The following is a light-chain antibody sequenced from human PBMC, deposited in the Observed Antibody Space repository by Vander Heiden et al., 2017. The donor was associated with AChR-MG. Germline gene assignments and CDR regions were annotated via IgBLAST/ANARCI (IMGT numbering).Light chain of an antibody. CDR2: SNN. CDR3: AAWDDSLNGWV. Sequence: QSVLTQPPSASGTPGQRVTISCSGSSSKIGINAVHWYQQVPGTAPKLLLYSNNQRPSGVPARFSGSKSGTSASLAISGLQSEDEADYYCAAWDDSLNGWVFGGGTKLTVL. J-gene: IGLJ3*02. V-gene: IGLV1-44*01. CDR1: SSKIGINA.